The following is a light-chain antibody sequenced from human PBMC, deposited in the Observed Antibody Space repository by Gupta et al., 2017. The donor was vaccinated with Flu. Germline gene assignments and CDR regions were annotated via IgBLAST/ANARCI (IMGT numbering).Light chain of an antibody. Sequence: TISCTGTSKDVGDYNHGSWYQQYPGKAPKVLMYEDSERPSGIPERFSGSKSGNTASLTIYGLQAEEEGAYYCYSYDKSSPLGVFGGGTRLTVL. CDR3: YSYDKSSPLGV. CDR2: EDS. J-gene: IGLJ3*02. V-gene: IGLV2-11*03. CDR1: SKDVGDYNH.